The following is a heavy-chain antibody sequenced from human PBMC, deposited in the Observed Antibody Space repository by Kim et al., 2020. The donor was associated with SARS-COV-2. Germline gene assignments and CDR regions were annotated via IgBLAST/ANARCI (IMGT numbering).Heavy chain of an antibody. CDR1: GFTFSSYG. Sequence: GGSLRLSCAASGFTFSSYGMHWVRQAPGKGLEWVAVIWYDGSNKYYADSVKGRFTISRDNSKNTLYLQMNSLRAEDTAVYYCARGGVFGVVIAPGYWGQGTLVTVSS. V-gene: IGHV3-33*01. CDR2: IWYDGSNK. D-gene: IGHD3-3*01. CDR3: ARGGVFGVVIAPGY. J-gene: IGHJ4*02.